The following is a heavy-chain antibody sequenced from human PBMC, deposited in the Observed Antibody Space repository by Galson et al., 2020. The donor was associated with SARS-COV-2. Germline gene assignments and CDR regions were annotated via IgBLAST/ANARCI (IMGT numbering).Heavy chain of an antibody. CDR3: AKGGWGSYWGGPSDY. V-gene: IGHV3-9*01. CDR2: ISWNSGSI. D-gene: IGHD1-26*01. Sequence: GGSLRLSCAASGFTFDDYAMHWVRQAPGKGLEWVSGISWNSGSIGYADSVKGRFTISRDNAKNSLYLQMNSLRAEDTALYYCAKGGWGSYWGGPSDYWGQGTLGTVSS. CDR1: GFTFDDYA. J-gene: IGHJ4*02.